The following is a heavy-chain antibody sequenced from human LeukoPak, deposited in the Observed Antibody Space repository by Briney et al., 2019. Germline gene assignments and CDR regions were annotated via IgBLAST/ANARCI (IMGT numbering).Heavy chain of an antibody. CDR1: GFTFSSYW. J-gene: IGHJ4*02. Sequence: GGSLRLSCAASGFTFSSYWMHWVRQAPGKGLVWVSRINSDGSSTSYADSVKGRFTISRDNAKNTLYLQMNSLRAEDTAVCYCARGSSSWYAREFDYWGQGTLVTVSS. CDR2: INSDGSST. V-gene: IGHV3-74*01. CDR3: ARGSSSWYAREFDY. D-gene: IGHD6-13*01.